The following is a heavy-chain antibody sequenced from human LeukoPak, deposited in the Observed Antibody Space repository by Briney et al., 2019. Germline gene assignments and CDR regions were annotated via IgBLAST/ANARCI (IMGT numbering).Heavy chain of an antibody. D-gene: IGHD1-14*01. CDR2: IIPILGIA. CDR3: ARDLRIRAKPDYYYGMDV. V-gene: IGHV1-69*04. CDR1: GGTFSSYA. J-gene: IGHJ6*02. Sequence: ASVKVSCKASGGTFSSYAISWVRQAPGQGLEWMGRIIPILGIANYAQKFQGRVTITADKSTSTAYMELSSLRSEDTAVCYCARDLRIRAKPDYYYGMDVWGQGTTVTVSS.